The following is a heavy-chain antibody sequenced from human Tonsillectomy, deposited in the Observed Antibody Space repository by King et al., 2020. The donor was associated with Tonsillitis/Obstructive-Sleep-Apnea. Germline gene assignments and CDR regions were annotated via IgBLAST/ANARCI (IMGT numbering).Heavy chain of an antibody. CDR1: GYTFTSYD. CDR2: MNPNSGNT. J-gene: IGHJ6*03. D-gene: IGHD3-3*01. Sequence: VQLVQSGAEVKKPGASVKVSCKASGYTFTSYDINWVRQATGQGLEWMGWMNPNSGNTGYAQKFQGRVTMTRNTSISTAYMELSSLRSEDRAVYYCARGPGTLRFLEWPYPYYYSYMDVWGKGTTVTVSS. V-gene: IGHV1-8*01. CDR3: ARGPGTLRFLEWPYPYYYSYMDV.